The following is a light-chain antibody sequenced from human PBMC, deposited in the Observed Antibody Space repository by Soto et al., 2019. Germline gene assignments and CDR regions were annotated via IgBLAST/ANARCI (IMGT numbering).Light chain of an antibody. J-gene: IGKJ1*01. CDR2: AAS. Sequence: AIQMTQSPSSLSASVGDRVTITCRASQGIRNDLGWYQQKPGKAPKLLIYAASSLQSGVPSRFSGSGSGTDFTLTISGLQPEGVATYYCLQDYNFPWTFGQGPKVEIK. CDR3: LQDYNFPWT. V-gene: IGKV1-6*01. CDR1: QGIRND.